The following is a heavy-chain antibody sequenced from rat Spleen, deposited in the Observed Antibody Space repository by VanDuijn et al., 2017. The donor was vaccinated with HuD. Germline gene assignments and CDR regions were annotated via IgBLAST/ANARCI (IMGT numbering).Heavy chain of an antibody. CDR2: IIYDGSST. D-gene: IGHD1-10*01. CDR1: GFTFSDYY. Sequence: EVQLVESDGGLVQPGRSLKLSCAASGFTFSDYYMAWVRQAPTKGLEWVATIIYDGSSTYYRDSVKGRFTISRGNAKSTLYLQMDSLRSEDTATYYCATGSIYNNYWYFDFWGPGTMVTVSS. CDR3: ATGSIYNNYWYFDF. J-gene: IGHJ1*01. V-gene: IGHV5S10*01.